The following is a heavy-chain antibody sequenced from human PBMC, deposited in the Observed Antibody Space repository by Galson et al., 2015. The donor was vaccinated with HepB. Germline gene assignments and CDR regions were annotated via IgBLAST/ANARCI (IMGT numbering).Heavy chain of an antibody. D-gene: IGHD3-10*01. CDR2: IYYSGST. Sequence: ETLSLTCTVSGGSISSSSYYWGWIRQPPGKGLEWIGSIYYSGSTYCNASLQSRVTIFVDTSKNQFSLKLSSVTAADTAVYYCATQILWFGDIRWFDPWGQGTLVTVSS. V-gene: IGHV4-39*01. CDR1: GGSISSSSYY. CDR3: ATQILWFGDIRWFDP. J-gene: IGHJ5*02.